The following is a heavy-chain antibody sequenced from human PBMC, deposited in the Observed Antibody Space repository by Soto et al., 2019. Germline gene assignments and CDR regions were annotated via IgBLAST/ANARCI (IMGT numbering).Heavy chain of an antibody. Sequence: QLHLQESGPGLVTPSQTLSLTCTVSGGSISSVNYYWSWIRQPPGKGLAWIGYMHTSGSSDYNPPLKSRVTISVDTSNDQFSLRLSSVTAADTAVYYCASDASKDYVDYAGAAFDIWGLGTMVTVSS. CDR1: GGSISSVNYY. D-gene: IGHD4-17*01. CDR3: ASDASKDYVDYAGAAFDI. V-gene: IGHV4-30-4*01. CDR2: MHTSGSS. J-gene: IGHJ3*02.